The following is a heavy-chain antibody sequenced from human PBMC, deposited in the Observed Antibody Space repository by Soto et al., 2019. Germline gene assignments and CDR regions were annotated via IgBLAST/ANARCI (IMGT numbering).Heavy chain of an antibody. V-gene: IGHV4-4*07. CDR2: IYTSGST. CDR3: AREKPFDIVVVVAAPRNDAFDI. J-gene: IGHJ3*02. Sequence: SETLSLTCTVAGGSISSYYWRWIRQPAGKGLEWIGRIYTSGSTNYNPSLKSRVTMSVDTSKNQFSLKLSSVTAADTAVYYCAREKPFDIVVVVAAPRNDAFDIWGQGTMVTVSS. D-gene: IGHD2-15*01. CDR1: GGSISSYY.